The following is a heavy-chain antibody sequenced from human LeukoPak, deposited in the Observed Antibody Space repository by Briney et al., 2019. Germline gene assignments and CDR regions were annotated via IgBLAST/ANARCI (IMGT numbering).Heavy chain of an antibody. J-gene: IGHJ3*02. D-gene: IGHD2-2*01. V-gene: IGHV1-2*02. CDR1: GYTFTGYY. Sequence: ASVNVSCKASGYTFTGYYIHWVRQAPGQGLEWMGWINPNTGGANYAQTFQGRVTMTRDTSITTAYMELSRLRSDDTAVYYCARDEMPTFDAFDMWGQGTMVTVSS. CDR3: ARDEMPTFDAFDM. CDR2: INPNTGGA.